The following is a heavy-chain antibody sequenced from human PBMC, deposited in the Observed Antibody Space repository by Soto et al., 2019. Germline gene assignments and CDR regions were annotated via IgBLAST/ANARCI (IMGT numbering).Heavy chain of an antibody. CDR1: GYTFTTYG. Sequence: QAQLVQSGAEVQKPGASVKVSCKASGYTFTTYGISWLRQAPGQGLEWMGWINTNNGDTKYAQNFQGRVTMTTDTSTSTAYMEVRNLTSDDTAVYYCARKGCFGTCNWFDPWGQGTLVTVSS. V-gene: IGHV1-18*01. CDR2: INTNNGDT. J-gene: IGHJ5*02. CDR3: ARKGCFGTCNWFDP. D-gene: IGHD2-15*01.